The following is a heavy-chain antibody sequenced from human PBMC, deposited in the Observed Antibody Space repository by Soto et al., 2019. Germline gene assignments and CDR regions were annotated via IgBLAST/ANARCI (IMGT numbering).Heavy chain of an antibody. CDR2: IIPIFGTA. CDR3: AREVVAADIQYYFDY. V-gene: IGHV1-69*01. J-gene: IGHJ4*02. Sequence: QVQLVQSGAEVKKPGSSVKVSCKASGGTFSSYAISWVRQAPGQGLEWMGGIIPIFGTANYAQKFQGRVTITADESTSTAYMELSSLRSEDTAVYCCAREVVAADIQYYFDYWGQGTLVTVSS. D-gene: IGHD2-15*01. CDR1: GGTFSSYA.